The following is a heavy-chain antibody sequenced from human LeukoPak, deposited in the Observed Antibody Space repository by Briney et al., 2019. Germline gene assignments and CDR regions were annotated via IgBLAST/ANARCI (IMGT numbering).Heavy chain of an antibody. Sequence: PGGSLRLSCAASGFTFSDYYMSWIRQAPGKGLEWVSYISSSGSTIYYADSVKGRFTISRDNAKNSLYLQMNSLRAEDTAVYYCARDGSPFWSGPEVNYYYGMDVWGQGTTATVSS. D-gene: IGHD3-3*01. CDR2: ISSSGSTI. CDR1: GFTFSDYY. CDR3: ARDGSPFWSGPEVNYYYGMDV. J-gene: IGHJ6*02. V-gene: IGHV3-11*01.